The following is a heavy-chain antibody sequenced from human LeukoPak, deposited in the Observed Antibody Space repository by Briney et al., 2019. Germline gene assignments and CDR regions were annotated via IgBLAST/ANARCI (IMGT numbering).Heavy chain of an antibody. J-gene: IGHJ6*04. CDR3: ASLPGGYSSSMDV. CDR2: ISSSSSYI. D-gene: IGHD6-13*01. CDR1: GFTFSSYS. Sequence: PGGSLRLSCAASGFTFSSYSMNWVRQAPGKGLEWVSSISSSSSYIYYADSVKGRFTISRDNAKNSLYLQMDSLRAEDTAVYYCASLPGGYSSSMDVWGKGTTVTVSS. V-gene: IGHV3-21*01.